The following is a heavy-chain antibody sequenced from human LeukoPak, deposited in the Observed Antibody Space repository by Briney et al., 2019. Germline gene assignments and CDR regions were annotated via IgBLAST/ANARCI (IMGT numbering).Heavy chain of an antibody. Sequence: SSETLSLTCTASGGSISSGSYYWSWIRQPAGKGLEWIGRIYTSGSTNYNPSLKSRVTISVDTSKNQFSLKLSSVTAADTAVYYCARDHRGYYADYWGQGTLVTVSS. CDR1: GGSISSGSYY. J-gene: IGHJ4*02. V-gene: IGHV4-61*02. CDR3: ARDHRGYYADY. CDR2: IYTSGST. D-gene: IGHD3-22*01.